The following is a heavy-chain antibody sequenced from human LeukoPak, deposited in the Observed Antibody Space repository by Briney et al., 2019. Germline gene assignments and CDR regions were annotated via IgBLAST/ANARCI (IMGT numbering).Heavy chain of an antibody. J-gene: IGHJ5*02. CDR1: GHTFTDYY. CDR3: ARSRRGWNDVMYWFDP. D-gene: IGHD1-1*01. V-gene: IGHV1-2*02. Sequence: ASVKVSCKASGHTFTDYYTQWVRQAPGQGLEWMGWINPLTGGTNYAQRLQGRVTMSSDTSSSTAYMELIRLTSDDTAVYYCARSRRGWNDVMYWFDPWGQGTLVTVSS. CDR2: INPLTGGT.